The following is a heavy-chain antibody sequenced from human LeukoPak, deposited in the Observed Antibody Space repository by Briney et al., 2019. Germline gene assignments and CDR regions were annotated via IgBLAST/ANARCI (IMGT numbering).Heavy chain of an antibody. CDR1: GGSFSGYY. V-gene: IGHV4-34*01. D-gene: IGHD3-22*01. J-gene: IGHJ4*02. Sequence: SETLSLTCAVYGGSFSGYYWSWIRQPPGKGLEWIGEINHSGSTNYNPSLKSRVTISVDTSKNQFSLKLSSVTAADTAVYYCASRWDDSSGYYYGGGEDYWGQGTLVTVSS. CDR2: INHSGST. CDR3: ASRWDDSSGYYYGGGEDY.